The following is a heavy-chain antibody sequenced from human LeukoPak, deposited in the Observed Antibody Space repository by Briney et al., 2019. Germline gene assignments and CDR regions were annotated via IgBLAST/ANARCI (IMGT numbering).Heavy chain of an antibody. V-gene: IGHV4-39*07. CDR2: IYYSGST. CDR3: ARDQVGPDNYYFDY. J-gene: IGHJ4*02. CDR1: GGSISSSSYY. Sequence: PSETLSLTCTVSGGSISSSSYYWGWIRQPPGKGLEWIGGIYYSGSTYYNPSLKSRLTLSVDMSKNHFSLKLSSVTAADTAVYFCARDQVGPDNYYFDYWGQGTLVTVSS. D-gene: IGHD3-16*01.